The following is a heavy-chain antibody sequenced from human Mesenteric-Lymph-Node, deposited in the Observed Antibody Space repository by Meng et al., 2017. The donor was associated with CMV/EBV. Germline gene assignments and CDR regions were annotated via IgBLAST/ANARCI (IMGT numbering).Heavy chain of an antibody. D-gene: IGHD1-26*01. CDR1: GFTFSSYS. CDR3: ARDGVGATTHYYNWFDP. CDR2: ISSSSSYI. V-gene: IGHV3-21*01. J-gene: IGHJ5*02. Sequence: GESLKISCAASGFTFSSYSMNWVRQAPGKGLEWVSSISSSSSYIYYADAVKGRFTISRDNAKNSLYLKMNSLRAEDTAVYYCARDGVGATTHYYNWFDPWGQGTLVTVSS.